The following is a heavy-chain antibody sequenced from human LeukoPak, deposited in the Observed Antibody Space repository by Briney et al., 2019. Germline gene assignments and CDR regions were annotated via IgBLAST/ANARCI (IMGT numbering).Heavy chain of an antibody. V-gene: IGHV3-23*01. J-gene: IGHJ4*02. CDR2: ISGSDGST. CDR1: GFTFSSSA. Sequence: GGSLRLSCAASGFTFSSSAMSWVRLAPGKGLEWVSGISGSDGSTYYADSVKGRFTISRDNSKNTLFLQMNSLRAEDTAVYYCAKVGPGAIYFVSDHWGQGTLVTVSS. D-gene: IGHD2-2*01. CDR3: AKVGPGAIYFVSDH.